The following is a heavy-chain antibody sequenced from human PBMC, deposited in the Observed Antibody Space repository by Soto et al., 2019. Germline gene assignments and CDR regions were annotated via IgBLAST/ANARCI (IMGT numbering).Heavy chain of an antibody. D-gene: IGHD3-22*01. J-gene: IGHJ4*02. Sequence: ASLKVSYPASGYTCTTYYMHWLPQAPGKGLEWMGIINPSGGSTSYAKKFQGRVTMTRDTSTSTVYMELRSLRSDDTAVYYCARVKNYYDSSELGYWGKGTLVTVSS. CDR2: INPSGGST. CDR3: ARVKNYYDSSELGY. CDR1: GYTCTTYY. V-gene: IGHV1-46*01.